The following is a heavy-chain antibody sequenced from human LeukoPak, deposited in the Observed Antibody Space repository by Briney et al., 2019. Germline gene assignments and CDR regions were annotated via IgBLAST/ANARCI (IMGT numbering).Heavy chain of an antibody. D-gene: IGHD3-22*01. CDR2: ISAYNGNT. J-gene: IGHJ4*02. CDR1: GYTFTSYG. V-gene: IGHV1-18*01. Sequence: ASVKVSCKASGYTFTSYGISWVRQAPGQGLEWMGWISAYNGNTNYAQKLQGRVTMTTDTSTSTAYMELRSLRSDDTAVYYCARDAYYDSSGYYGYWGQGTLVTVSS. CDR3: ARDAYYDSSGYYGY.